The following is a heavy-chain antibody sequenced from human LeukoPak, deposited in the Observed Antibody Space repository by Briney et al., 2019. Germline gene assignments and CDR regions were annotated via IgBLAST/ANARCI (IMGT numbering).Heavy chain of an antibody. V-gene: IGHV3-74*01. CDR1: GFTFSRYW. J-gene: IGHJ1*01. D-gene: IGHD4-17*01. CDR3: ARIPSNDYGDFEYFQH. Sequence: GGSLRLSCAASGFTFSRYWMHWVRQAPGKGLVWVSGVNSDGSDTNYADSVKGRFTISRDNAENTLYLQVNSLRAEDTAVYYCARIPSNDYGDFEYFQHWGQGTLVTVSS. CDR2: VNSDGSDT.